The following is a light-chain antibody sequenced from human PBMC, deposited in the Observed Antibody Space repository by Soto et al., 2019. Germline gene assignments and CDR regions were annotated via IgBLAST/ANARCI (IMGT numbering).Light chain of an antibody. CDR3: QQYESHSPWT. Sequence: EIVMTQSPATLSVSPGERATLSCRASQSVRNNLAWYQQRPGQAPSLLIYGASTRATGIPARFSGSGSGTEFTLTISNLQPDDFATYYCQQYESHSPWTFGQGTKVDIK. CDR1: QSVRNN. J-gene: IGKJ1*01. CDR2: GAS. V-gene: IGKV3-15*01.